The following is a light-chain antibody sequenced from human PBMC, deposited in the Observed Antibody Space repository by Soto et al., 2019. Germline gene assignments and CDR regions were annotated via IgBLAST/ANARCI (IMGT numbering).Light chain of an antibody. V-gene: IGKV1-39*01. Sequence: DIQMTQSPSSLSASVGDRVTITCRASQSISSYLNWYQQKPRKAPKLLIYAASSLESGVPSRFSGSGSGTNFPLNISSLQPEDFSTYYCQQSYSTPPWTFGQGTKVEIK. J-gene: IGKJ1*01. CDR2: AAS. CDR1: QSISSY. CDR3: QQSYSTPPWT.